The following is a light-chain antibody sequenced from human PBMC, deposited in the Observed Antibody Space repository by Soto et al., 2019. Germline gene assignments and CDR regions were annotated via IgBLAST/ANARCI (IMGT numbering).Light chain of an antibody. CDR3: QAWDSSTAV. V-gene: IGLV3-1*01. CDR2: QDT. J-gene: IGLJ2*01. Sequence: SYELTQPPSVYVSPGQTATITCSGDELANKYVFWYQQKPGQSPVVVMYQDTKRPSGIPERFSGSNSGNTATLTISVTQALDEADYYCQAWDSSTAVFGGGTKLTVL. CDR1: ELANKY.